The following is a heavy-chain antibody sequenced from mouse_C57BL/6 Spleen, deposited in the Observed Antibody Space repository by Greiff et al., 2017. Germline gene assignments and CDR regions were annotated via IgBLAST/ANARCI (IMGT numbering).Heavy chain of an antibody. D-gene: IGHD1-1*01. V-gene: IGHV1-64*01. CDR3: AYYGPYAMDY. CDR1: GYTFTSYW. J-gene: IGHJ4*01. Sequence: QVQLQQPGAELVKPGASVTLSCKASGYTFTSYWMHWVKQRPGQGLEWIGTIHPNTGSTNYNEKFKSKATLTVDKSSRTAYMQLSSLTSEDSAVDYCAYYGPYAMDYWGQGTSVTVSS. CDR2: IHPNTGST.